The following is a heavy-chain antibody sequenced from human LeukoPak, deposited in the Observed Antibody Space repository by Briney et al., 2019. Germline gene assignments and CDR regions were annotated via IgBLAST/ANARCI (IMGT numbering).Heavy chain of an antibody. CDR1: GGSISSSSYY. D-gene: IGHD3-9*01. J-gene: IGHJ4*02. CDR3: ARRPLFPDYDILTEYSY. Sequence: PSETLSLTCTVSGGSISSSSYYWGWIRQPPGKGLEWIGSIYYSGSTYYNPSLKSRVTISVDTSKNQFSLKLSSVAAADTAVYYCARRPLFPDYDILTEYSYWGQGTLVTVSS. CDR2: IYYSGST. V-gene: IGHV4-39*01.